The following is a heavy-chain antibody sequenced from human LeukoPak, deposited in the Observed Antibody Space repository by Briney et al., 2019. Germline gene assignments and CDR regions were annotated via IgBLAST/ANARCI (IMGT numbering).Heavy chain of an antibody. D-gene: IGHD3-10*01. CDR2: IIPIFGTA. CDR1: GGTFSSYA. CDR3: ARDLDYYGSKWFDP. J-gene: IGHJ5*02. Sequence: SVKVSCKASGGTFSSYAISWVRQAPGQGLEWMGGIIPIFGTANYAQKFQGRVTITADESTSTAYMELSSLRSEETAVYYCARDLDYYGSKWFDPWGQGTLVTVSS. V-gene: IGHV1-69*13.